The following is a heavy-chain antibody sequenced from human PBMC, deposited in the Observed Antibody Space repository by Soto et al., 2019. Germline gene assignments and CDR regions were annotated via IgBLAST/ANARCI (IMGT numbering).Heavy chain of an antibody. CDR1: GFTVSSYW. CDR2: IKRDGSEK. D-gene: IGHD3-22*01. CDR3: AKDLHYYDSSGYYYYFDY. Sequence: GGSLRLSCEASGFTVSSYWMSWVRQAPGKGLEWVADIKRDGSEKYYADSLKGRFTISRDNAKNSLYLQMNSLRVEDTAVYYCAKDLHYYDSSGYYYYFDYWGQGTLVTVSS. J-gene: IGHJ4*02. V-gene: IGHV3-7*03.